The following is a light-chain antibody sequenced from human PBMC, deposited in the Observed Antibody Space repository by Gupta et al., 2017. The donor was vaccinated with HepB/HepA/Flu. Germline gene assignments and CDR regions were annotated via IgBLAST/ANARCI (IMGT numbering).Light chain of an antibody. V-gene: IGKV2-28*01. J-gene: IGKJ1*01. CDR2: LGA. CDR3: MQAHKYAWT. Sequence: DIVMTQSPLSLPVTPGEPASISCRSSQSLLHSHAYNYLDWYLQRPGQSPQLLIMLGANRAAGVPERCSGGGSGTELTRRISRVEAEDVEIDYCMQAHKYAWTFGQGTKVEIK. CDR1: QSLLHSHAYNY.